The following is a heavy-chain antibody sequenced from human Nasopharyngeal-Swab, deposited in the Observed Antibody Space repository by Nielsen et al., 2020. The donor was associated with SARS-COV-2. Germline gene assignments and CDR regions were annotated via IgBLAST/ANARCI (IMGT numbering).Heavy chain of an antibody. J-gene: IGHJ4*02. V-gene: IGHV3-9*01. CDR2: ITWNSGT. D-gene: IGHD4-11*01. CDR1: GFTYDDYA. Sequence: SLKISCAASGFTYDDYAMHWVRQAPGKGLEWVSGITWNSGTGCTDSVKGRFTISRDNARNSLYLQMNSLRVDDTALYYCTKGRADYSNPSFDNWGQGTLVTVSS. CDR3: TKGRADYSNPSFDN.